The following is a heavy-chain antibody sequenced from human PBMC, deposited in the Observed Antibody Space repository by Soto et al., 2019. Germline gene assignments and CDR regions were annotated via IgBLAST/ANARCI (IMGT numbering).Heavy chain of an antibody. CDR2: INPKFGDT. V-gene: IGHV1-2*02. J-gene: IGHJ6*02. Sequence: QVQLVQSGAEVKEPGDSVRVSCEASGYTFTAYYIHWVRQAPGQGLEWMGWINPKFGDTTYAQDCQGRLTLTRDMSISTVYMDLSRLTSDDTAIYYCARNMDYYYGPGSGNGHGGWGQGTTVNVFS. CDR3: ARNMDYYYGPGSGNGHGG. D-gene: IGHD3-10*01. CDR1: GYTFTAYY.